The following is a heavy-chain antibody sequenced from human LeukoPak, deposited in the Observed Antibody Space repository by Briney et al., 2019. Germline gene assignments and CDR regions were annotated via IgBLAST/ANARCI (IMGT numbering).Heavy chain of an antibody. J-gene: IGHJ4*02. CDR2: IYSDGST. CDR3: AKDIGSYYDY. CDR1: GFTVSSNY. V-gene: IGHV3-66*01. Sequence: GGSLRLSCAASGFTVSSNYMSWVRQAPGKGLEWVSVIYSDGSTYYADSVKGRFTISRDNSKNTLYLEMNSLRAEDTAVYYCAKDIGSYYDYWGQGILVTVSS. D-gene: IGHD3-10*01.